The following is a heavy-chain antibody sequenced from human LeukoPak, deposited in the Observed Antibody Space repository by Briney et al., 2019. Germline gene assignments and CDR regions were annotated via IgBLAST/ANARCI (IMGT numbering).Heavy chain of an antibody. CDR1: GFTFSSYW. J-gene: IGHJ6*03. CDR3: ARGGYGSGSYYNSYYYYYMDV. Sequence: GGSLRLSCAASGFTFSSYWMHWVRQAPGKGLVWVSRINSDRSSTSYADSVKGRFTISRDNAKNTLYLQMNSLRAEDTAVYYCARGGYGSGSYYNSYYYYYMDVWGKGTTVTVSS. D-gene: IGHD3-10*01. CDR2: INSDRSST. V-gene: IGHV3-74*01.